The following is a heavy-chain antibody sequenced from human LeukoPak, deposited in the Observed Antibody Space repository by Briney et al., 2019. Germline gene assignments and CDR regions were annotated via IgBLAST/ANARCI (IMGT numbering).Heavy chain of an antibody. V-gene: IGHV1-69*04. D-gene: IGHD2-2*01. CDR2: IIPILGIA. J-gene: IGHJ4*02. CDR1: GGTFSSYA. Sequence: SVKVSCKASGGTFSSYAISWVRQAPGQGIEWMGRIIPILGIANYAQKFQGRVTITADKSTSTAYMELSSLRSEDTAVYYCARGSDCSSTSCYGVSDYWGQGTLVTVSS. CDR3: ARGSDCSSTSCYGVSDY.